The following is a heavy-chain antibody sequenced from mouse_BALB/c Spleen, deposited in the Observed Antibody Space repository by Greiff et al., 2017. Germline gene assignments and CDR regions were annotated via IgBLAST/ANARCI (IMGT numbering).Heavy chain of an antibody. V-gene: IGHV3-2*02. CDR1: GYSITSDYA. J-gene: IGHJ4*01. Sequence: EVQLQESGPGLVKPSQSLSLTCTVTGYSITSDYAWNWIRQFPGNKLEWMGYISYSGSTSYNPSLKSRISITRDTSKNQFFLQLNSVTTEDTATYYCGATEAMDYWGQGTSVTVSS. CDR2: ISYSGST. CDR3: GATEAMDY.